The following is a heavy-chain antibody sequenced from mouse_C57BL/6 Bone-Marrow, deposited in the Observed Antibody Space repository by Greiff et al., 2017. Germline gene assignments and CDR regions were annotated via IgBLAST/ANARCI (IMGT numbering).Heavy chain of an antibody. J-gene: IGHJ1*03. CDR2: INSDGGST. Sequence: EVKLVESGGGLVQPGESLKLSCESNEYEFPSHDMSWVRKTPEKRLELVAAINSDGGSTYYPDTMEKRFIISRDTTKKTLYLQMSSLRSEDTALYYCARHGDYGSSSYWYFDVWGTGTTVTVSS. CDR3: ARHGDYGSSSYWYFDV. D-gene: IGHD1-1*01. CDR1: EYEFPSHD. V-gene: IGHV5-2*01.